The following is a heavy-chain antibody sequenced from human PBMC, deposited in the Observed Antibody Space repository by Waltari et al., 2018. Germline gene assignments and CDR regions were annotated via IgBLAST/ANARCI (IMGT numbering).Heavy chain of an antibody. CDR2: MNPNSGNT. V-gene: IGHV1-8*03. D-gene: IGHD3-16*01. J-gene: IGHJ4*02. CDR3: ARGRRGSPQDY. Sequence: GQGLEWMGWMNPNSGNTGYAQKFQGRVTITRNTSISTAYMELSSLRSEDTAVYYCARGRRGSPQDYWGQGTLVTVSS.